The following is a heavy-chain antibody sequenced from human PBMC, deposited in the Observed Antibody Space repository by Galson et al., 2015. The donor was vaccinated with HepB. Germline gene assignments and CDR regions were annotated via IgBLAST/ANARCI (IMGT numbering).Heavy chain of an antibody. D-gene: IGHD6-13*01. J-gene: IGHJ4*02. V-gene: IGHV1-69*04. Sequence: SVKVSCKASGGTFSSYAISWVRQAPGQGLEWMGRIIPILGIANYAQKFQGKVTITADKSTSTAYMELSSLRSEDTAVYYCARSGTAAGFLGHWGQGTLVTVSS. CDR2: IIPILGIA. CDR3: ARSGTAAGFLGH. CDR1: GGTFSSYA.